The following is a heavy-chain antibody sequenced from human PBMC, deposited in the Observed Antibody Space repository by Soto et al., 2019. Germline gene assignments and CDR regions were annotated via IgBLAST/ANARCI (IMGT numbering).Heavy chain of an antibody. V-gene: IGHV1-8*01. Sequence: QVQLVQSGAEVKKPGASVKVSCKASGYTFTSYDINWVRQATGQGLEWMGWMNPNSGNTGYAQKFQVRVTMTRNTSISTANMEMISLRSEETAEYYCARARLLCFDPWGQGTIVTVSS. CDR1: GYTFTSYD. CDR2: MNPNSGNT. J-gene: IGHJ5*02. D-gene: IGHD2-21*01. CDR3: ARARLLCFDP.